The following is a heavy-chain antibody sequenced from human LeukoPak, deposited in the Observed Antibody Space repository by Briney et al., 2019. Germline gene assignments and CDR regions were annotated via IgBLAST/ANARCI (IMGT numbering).Heavy chain of an antibody. J-gene: IGHJ4*02. Sequence: SETLSLTCTVSGASISSYFWTWLRQPAGKGLEWIGRLYTSGSTDYNPSLKSRVTMSLDTSRNQFSLKLATVTAADTAVYYCARKDGDYWGQGTLVTVSS. CDR1: GASISSYF. CDR3: ARKDGDY. CDR2: LYTSGST. V-gene: IGHV4-4*07.